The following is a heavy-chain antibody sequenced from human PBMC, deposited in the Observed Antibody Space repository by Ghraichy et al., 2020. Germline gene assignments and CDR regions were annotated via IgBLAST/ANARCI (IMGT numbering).Heavy chain of an antibody. D-gene: IGHD2-21*02. CDR3: TTESAYCGGDCSFDY. CDR2: IKSKTDGGTT. J-gene: IGHJ4*02. V-gene: IGHV3-15*01. Sequence: GGSLRLSCAASGFTFSNAWMSWVRQAPGKGLEWVGRIKSKTDGGTTDYAAPVKGRFTISRDDSKNTLYLQMNSLKTEDTAVYYCTTESAYCGGDCSFDYWGQGTLVTVSS. CDR1: GFTFSNAW.